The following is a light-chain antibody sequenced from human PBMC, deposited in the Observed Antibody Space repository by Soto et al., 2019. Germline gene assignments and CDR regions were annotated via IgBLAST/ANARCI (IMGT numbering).Light chain of an antibody. Sequence: QSVLTQPPSASGSPGQSVTISCTGTSSDVGGYNYVSWYQQHPGKAPKLMIYEVIKRPSGVPDRFSGSKSGNTASLTVSGLQAEDEADYYCSSXAGTVFGTGTKVTVL. J-gene: IGLJ1*01. CDR1: SSDVGGYNY. V-gene: IGLV2-8*01. CDR3: SSXAGTV. CDR2: EVI.